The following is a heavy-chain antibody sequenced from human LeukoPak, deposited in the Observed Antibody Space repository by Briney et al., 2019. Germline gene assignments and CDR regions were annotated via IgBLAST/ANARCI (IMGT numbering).Heavy chain of an antibody. D-gene: IGHD2-15*01. CDR3: ARANTAGYCSGSSCYSPDY. CDR1: GYTFLANY. V-gene: IGHV1-2*06. J-gene: IGHJ4*02. Sequence: ASVEVSCKASGYTFLANYMHWVRQAPGQGLEWMGRINPNSGGTSYAQKFQGRVTMTRDTSINTAYMELSRLRFDDTAVYYCARANTAGYCSGSSCYSPDYWGQGTLVTVSS. CDR2: INPNSGGT.